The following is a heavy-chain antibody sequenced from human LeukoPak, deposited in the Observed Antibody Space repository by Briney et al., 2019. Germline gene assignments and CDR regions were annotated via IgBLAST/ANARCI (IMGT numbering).Heavy chain of an antibody. Sequence: PSETLSLTCTVSGGSISSSSYYWGWIRQPPGKGLEWIGSIYYSGSTYYNPSLKSRVTISVDTSKNQFSLKLSSVTAADTAVYYCARVGSRGYALDYWGQGTLVTVSS. CDR1: GGSISSSSYY. CDR2: IYYSGST. D-gene: IGHD5-12*01. CDR3: ARVGSRGYALDY. J-gene: IGHJ4*02. V-gene: IGHV4-39*07.